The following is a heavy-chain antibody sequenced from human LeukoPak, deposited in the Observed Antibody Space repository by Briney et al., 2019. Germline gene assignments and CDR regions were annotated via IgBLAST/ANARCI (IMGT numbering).Heavy chain of an antibody. V-gene: IGHV1-2*02. Sequence: ASVKVSCKASGYTFTGYYMHWVRQAPRQGLEWMGWINPNSGGTNYAQKFQGRVTMTRDTSISTAYMELSRLRSDDTAVYYCARDRATMIVGPGYWGQGTLVTVSS. J-gene: IGHJ4*02. CDR2: INPNSGGT. CDR1: GYTFTGYY. CDR3: ARDRATMIVGPGY. D-gene: IGHD3-22*01.